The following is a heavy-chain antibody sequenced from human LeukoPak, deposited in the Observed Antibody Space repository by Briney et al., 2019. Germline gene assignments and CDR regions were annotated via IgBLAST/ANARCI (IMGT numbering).Heavy chain of an antibody. Sequence: SETLSLTCTVSGGSIFSSSYYWGWVRQPPGKGLEWIGNMYYSGNTYYNPSLKSRVSIQVDTSKNQFSLTLSSVTAADTAVYYCATPGTAFYYDSSGYYRRAFYFDHWGQGTLVTVSS. D-gene: IGHD3-22*01. V-gene: IGHV4-39*07. CDR1: GGSIFSSSYY. CDR3: ATPGTAFYYDSSGYYRRAFYFDH. J-gene: IGHJ4*02. CDR2: MYYSGNT.